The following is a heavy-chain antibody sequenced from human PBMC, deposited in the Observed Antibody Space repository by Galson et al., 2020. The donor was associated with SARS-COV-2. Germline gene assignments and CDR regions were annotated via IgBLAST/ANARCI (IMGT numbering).Heavy chain of an antibody. V-gene: IGHV5-51*01. CDR2: IHPRDSAT. Sequence: KIGESLKISCKGSGYSFTNNWIGWVRQTPGQGLEWMGIIHPRDSATRYSPSFEGQVTISADKSLNTTFLQWSSLKASDTAIYYCARVRYDFWSGFVFDAFDIWGQGTMVTVP. J-gene: IGHJ3*02. CDR1: GYSFTNNW. CDR3: ARVRYDFWSGFVFDAFDI. D-gene: IGHD3-3*01.